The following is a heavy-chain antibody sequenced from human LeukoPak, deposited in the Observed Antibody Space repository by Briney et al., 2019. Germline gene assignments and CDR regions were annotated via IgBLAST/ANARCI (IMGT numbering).Heavy chain of an antibody. CDR3: ARDSGGSRITMIVVVPRRGVAFDI. D-gene: IGHD3-22*01. V-gene: IGHV3-74*01. CDR2: ISSDGSST. Sequence: GGSLRLSCAASGVTFSSYWMHWVRQAPGKGLVWVSRISSDGSSTSYADSVKGRFTISRGNAKNTLYLQMNSLRAEDTAVYYCARDSGGSRITMIVVVPRRGVAFDIWGQGTMVTVS. J-gene: IGHJ3*02. CDR1: GVTFSSYW.